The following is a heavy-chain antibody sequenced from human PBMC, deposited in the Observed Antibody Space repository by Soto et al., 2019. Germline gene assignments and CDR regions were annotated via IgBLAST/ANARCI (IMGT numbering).Heavy chain of an antibody. D-gene: IGHD2-15*01. J-gene: IGHJ4*02. CDR2: VSIGGST. Sequence: DVQLLESGGGLVQPEGSLRLSCAASGFTFSSYAMGCVRQGPGKGLEWVAVVSIGGSTHYADSVRGRFTISRDNSKNTRSLQMNSLTAEDTAVYFCAKRRGAGGHFDYWGQGALVTVSS. V-gene: IGHV3-23*01. CDR1: GFTFSSYA. CDR3: AKRRGAGGHFDY.